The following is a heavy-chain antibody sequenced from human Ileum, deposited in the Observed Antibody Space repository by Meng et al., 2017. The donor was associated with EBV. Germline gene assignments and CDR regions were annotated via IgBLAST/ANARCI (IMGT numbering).Heavy chain of an antibody. D-gene: IGHD3-16*01. V-gene: IGHV1-8*01. CDR2: MNSYTGNA. CDR1: GYTFINHD. J-gene: IGHJ5*02. Sequence: VQSGGEVKKPGASGKVSCKASGYTFINHDINWVRQAAGQGLESIGWMNSYTGNAGYAQKFRGRVTMTRDTSINTAYLEVISLTSEDTAVYYCARGSGAGGRDWFDPWGQGTLVTVSS. CDR3: ARGSGAGGRDWFDP.